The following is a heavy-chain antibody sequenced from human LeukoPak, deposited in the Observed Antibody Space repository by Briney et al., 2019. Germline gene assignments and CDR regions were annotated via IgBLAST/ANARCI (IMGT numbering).Heavy chain of an antibody. V-gene: IGHV4-30-2*01. J-gene: IGHJ3*02. CDR1: GGSISSGGYS. CDR2: IYHSGST. CDR3: ARAHGPTDDAFDI. Sequence: SETLSLTCAVSGGSISSGGYSWSWIRQPPGKGLEWIGYIYHSGSTYYNPCLKSRVTISVDKSKNQFSLKLSSVTAADTAACYCARAHGPTDDAFDIWGQGTMVTVSS. D-gene: IGHD4/OR15-4a*01.